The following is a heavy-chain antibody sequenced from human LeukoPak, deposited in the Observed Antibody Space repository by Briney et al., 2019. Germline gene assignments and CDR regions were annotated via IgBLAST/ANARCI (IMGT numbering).Heavy chain of an antibody. CDR1: GFTFSSYA. J-gene: IGHJ4*02. V-gene: IGHV3-30*04. CDR3: ARDASTSGWSPLGY. D-gene: IGHD6-19*01. CDR2: ISYDGSNK. Sequence: GGSLRLSCAASGFTFSSYAMHWVRQAPGKGQEWVAVISYDGSNKYYADSVKGRFTISRDNSKNTLYLQMNSLRAEDTAVYYCARDASTSGWSPLGYWGQGTLVTVSS.